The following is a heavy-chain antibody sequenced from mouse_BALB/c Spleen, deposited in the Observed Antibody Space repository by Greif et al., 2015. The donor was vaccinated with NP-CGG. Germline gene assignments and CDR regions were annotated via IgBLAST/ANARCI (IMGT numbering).Heavy chain of an antibody. CDR1: GFTFSNYW. CDR3: TTGFAY. V-gene: IGHV6-6*02. Sequence: EVNVVESGGGSVQPGGSMELSCVASGFTFSNYWMNWVRQSPEKGLEWVAEIRLKSNNYATHYAESVKGRFTISRDDSKSSVYLQMNNLRAEDTGIYYCTTGFAYWGQGTLVTVPA. J-gene: IGHJ3*01. CDR2: IRLKSNNYAT.